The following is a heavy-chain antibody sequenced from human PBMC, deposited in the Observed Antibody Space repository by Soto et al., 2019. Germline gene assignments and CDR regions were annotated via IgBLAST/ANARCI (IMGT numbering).Heavy chain of an antibody. Sequence: ASVKVSCKVSGYTLTELSMHWVRQAPGKGLEWMGGFDPEDGETIYAQKFQDRVTMTEDTSTDTAYMELSSLRSEDTAVYYCATLNRRRFLEWLPDYYYYYLDVWGKGTSVTVSS. CDR1: GYTLTELS. CDR3: ATLNRRRFLEWLPDYYYYYLDV. V-gene: IGHV1-24*01. CDR2: FDPEDGET. D-gene: IGHD3-3*01. J-gene: IGHJ6*03.